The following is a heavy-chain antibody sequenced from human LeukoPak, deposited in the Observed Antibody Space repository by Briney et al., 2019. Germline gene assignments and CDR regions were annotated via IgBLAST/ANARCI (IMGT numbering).Heavy chain of an antibody. CDR1: GFTFSSYD. CDR3: AKDLDSSGYLGQIDY. V-gene: IGHV3-23*01. CDR2: ISGSGGST. J-gene: IGHJ4*02. D-gene: IGHD3-22*01. Sequence: QPGGSLRLSCAASGFTFSSYDMSWVRQAPGKGLEWVSAISGSGGSTYHADSVKGRFTISRDNSKNTLYLQMNSLRAEDTAVYYCAKDLDSSGYLGQIDYWGQGTLVTVSS.